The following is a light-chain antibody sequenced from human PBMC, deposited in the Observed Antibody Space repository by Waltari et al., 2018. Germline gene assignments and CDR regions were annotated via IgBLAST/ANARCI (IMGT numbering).Light chain of an antibody. V-gene: IGKV1-39*01. Sequence: DIQMTQSPSSLSASVGDRVTITCRASQSISNYLNWYQQKPGKAPKLLIYAASSLQSGVPSRFSGSGSGTDFTLTISSLQPVDFATYYCQQSYSTPPWTFGQGTRLEIK. CDR3: QQSYSTPPWT. CDR2: AAS. CDR1: QSISNY. J-gene: IGKJ5*01.